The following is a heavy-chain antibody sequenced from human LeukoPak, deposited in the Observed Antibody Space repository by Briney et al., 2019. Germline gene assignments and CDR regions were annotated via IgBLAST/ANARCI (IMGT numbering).Heavy chain of an antibody. D-gene: IGHD3-22*01. CDR2: INSDGSST. Sequence: PGGSLRLSCAASGFTFSSYWMHWVRQAPGKGLVWVSRINSDGSSTSYADSVKGRFTISRDNAKNTLYLQMNSLRAEDTAVYYCARESVRYYYDSSGYPPVNWFDPWGQGTLVTVSS. V-gene: IGHV3-74*01. CDR1: GFTFSSYW. CDR3: ARESVRYYYDSSGYPPVNWFDP. J-gene: IGHJ5*02.